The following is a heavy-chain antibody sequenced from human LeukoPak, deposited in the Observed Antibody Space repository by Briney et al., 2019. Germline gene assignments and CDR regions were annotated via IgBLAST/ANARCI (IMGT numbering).Heavy chain of an antibody. CDR1: GGSISSSSYY. Sequence: PSETLSLTCTVSGGSISSSSYYWGWIRQPPGKGLEWIGSIYYSGSTYYNPSLKRRVTISVDTSKNQFSLKLSSVTAADTAVYYCARGYGSGSYWGQGTLVTVSS. CDR2: IYYSGST. D-gene: IGHD3-10*01. CDR3: ARGYGSGSY. V-gene: IGHV4-39*07. J-gene: IGHJ4*02.